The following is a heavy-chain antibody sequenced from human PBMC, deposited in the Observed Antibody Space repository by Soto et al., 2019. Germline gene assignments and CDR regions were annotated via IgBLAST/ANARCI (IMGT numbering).Heavy chain of an antibody. J-gene: IGHJ4*02. CDR2: ISAYNGNT. CDR1: GDAFASCG. D-gene: IGHD4-17*01. V-gene: IGHV1-18*01. CDR3: ERVISDYGDFYFDF. Sequence: ASVAVCLAACGDAFASCGRRWVRQAPGQGLEWMGWISAYNGNTNYAQKLQGRVTMTTDTSTSTAYMELRSLRSDDTAVYYCERVISDYGDFYFDFWVQGTLVTGSS.